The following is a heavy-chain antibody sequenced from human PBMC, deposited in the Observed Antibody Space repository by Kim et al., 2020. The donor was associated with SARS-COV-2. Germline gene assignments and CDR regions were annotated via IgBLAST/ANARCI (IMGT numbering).Heavy chain of an antibody. J-gene: IGHJ4*02. D-gene: IGHD2-15*01. CDR3: MKGGWGGIWDH. CDR1: GFTFTGYA. Sequence: GGSLRLSCTTSGFTFTGYAMSWVRQAPGKGLEWVSSIDGSDGTTYYVDSVKGRFTISRDNSKNTLYLQMNSLRADDTAVYYGMKGGWGGIWDHWVQGTRV. CDR2: IDGSDGTT. V-gene: IGHV3-23*01.